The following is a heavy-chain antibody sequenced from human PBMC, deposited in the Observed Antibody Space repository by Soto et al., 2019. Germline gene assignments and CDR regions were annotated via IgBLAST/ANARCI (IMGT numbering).Heavy chain of an antibody. CDR3: ARVYGDFLDY. J-gene: IGHJ4*02. D-gene: IGHD4-17*01. Sequence: PSETLSLTCTVSGGSISSYYWSWIRQPPGKGLEWIGYIYYSGSTNYNPSLKSRVTISVDTSKNQFSLKLSSVTAADTAVYYCARVYGDFLDYWGQGTLVTVSS. V-gene: IGHV4-59*01. CDR2: IYYSGST. CDR1: GGSISSYY.